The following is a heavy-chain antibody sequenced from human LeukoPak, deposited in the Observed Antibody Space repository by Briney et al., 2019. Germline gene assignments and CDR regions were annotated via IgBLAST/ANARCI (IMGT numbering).Heavy chain of an antibody. CDR1: GYTFTSYY. Sequence: ASVKVSCKASGYTFTSYYMHWVRQAPGQGLEWMGIINPSGGSTSYAQKFEGRVTVTRDTSATAAYMELSSLRSEDTAVYYCARDRAMADYWGQGTLVTVSS. D-gene: IGHD5-18*01. J-gene: IGHJ4*02. V-gene: IGHV1-46*01. CDR3: ARDRAMADY. CDR2: INPSGGST.